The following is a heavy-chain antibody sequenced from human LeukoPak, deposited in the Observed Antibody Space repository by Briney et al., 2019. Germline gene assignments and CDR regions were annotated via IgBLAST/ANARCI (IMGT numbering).Heavy chain of an antibody. CDR2: IKQDGSEK. CDR1: GFTFSSYW. CDR3: ARDRPVLRFLEWLPDPGVDSMDV. Sequence: PGGSLRLSCAASGFTFSSYWMSWVRQAPVKGLEWVANIKQDGSEKYYVDSVKGRFTISRDNAKNSLYLQMNSLRAEDTAVYYCARDRPVLRFLEWLPDPGVDSMDVWGQGTTVTVSS. D-gene: IGHD3-3*01. J-gene: IGHJ6*02. V-gene: IGHV3-7*01.